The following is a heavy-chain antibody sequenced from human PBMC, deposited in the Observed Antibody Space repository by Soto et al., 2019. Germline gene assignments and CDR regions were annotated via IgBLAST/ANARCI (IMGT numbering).Heavy chain of an antibody. J-gene: IGHJ6*02. V-gene: IGHV4-31*03. CDR2: IYYTGSA. CDR1: GDSISSGGYY. Sequence: SETLSLTCTVSGDSISSGGYYWTWIRQHPGKGLEWIGYIYYTGSAYYDPSLKSRVTISVDTSENQFSLTLSSVTAADTAVYYCARDQEVNYSDYGGSDYYYGMDVWGQGTPVTVSS. D-gene: IGHD4-17*01. CDR3: ARDQEVNYSDYGGSDYYYGMDV.